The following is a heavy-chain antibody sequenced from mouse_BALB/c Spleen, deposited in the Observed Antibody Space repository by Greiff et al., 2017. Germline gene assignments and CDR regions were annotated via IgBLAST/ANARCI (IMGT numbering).Heavy chain of an antibody. CDR1: GFTFSSFG. Sequence: EVKLEESGGGLVQPGGSRKLSCAASGFTFSSFGMHWVRQSPEKGLEWVAYISSGSSTIYYADTVKGRFTISRDNPKNTLFLQMTSLRSEDTAMYYCARVLGRGAMDYWGQGTSVTVSS. J-gene: IGHJ4*01. V-gene: IGHV5-17*02. D-gene: IGHD4-1*01. CDR3: ARVLGRGAMDY. CDR2: ISSGSSTI.